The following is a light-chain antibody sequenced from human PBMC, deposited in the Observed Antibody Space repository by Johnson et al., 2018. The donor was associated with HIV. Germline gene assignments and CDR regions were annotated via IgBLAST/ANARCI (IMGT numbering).Light chain of an antibody. J-gene: IGLJ1*01. Sequence: QPVLTQPPSVSAAPGQKVTISCSGSSSNIGNNYVSWYQQLPGTAPKLLTYENNKRPSGIHDRFFGSKSGTSATLGMNGLQTGDEAEYYCGTWDSSLSAHYDFGTGTKVTVL. CDR3: GTWDSSLSAHYD. CDR2: ENN. V-gene: IGLV1-51*02. CDR1: SSNIGNNY.